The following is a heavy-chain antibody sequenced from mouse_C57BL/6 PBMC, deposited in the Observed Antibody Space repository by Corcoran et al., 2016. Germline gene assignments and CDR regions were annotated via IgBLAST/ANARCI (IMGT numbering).Heavy chain of an antibody. CDR1: GYSITSGYY. V-gene: IGHV3-6*01. D-gene: IGHD1-1*01. J-gene: IGHJ2*01. CDR2: ISYDGSN. CDR3: ARIYYYGSSRYY. Sequence: DVQLQESGPGLVKPSQSLSLTCSVTGYSITSGYYWNWIRQFPGNKLEWMGYISYDGSNNYNPSLKNRIAITRDTSKNQFFLRLNSVTTEDTATYYCARIYYYGSSRYYWGQGTTLTVSS.